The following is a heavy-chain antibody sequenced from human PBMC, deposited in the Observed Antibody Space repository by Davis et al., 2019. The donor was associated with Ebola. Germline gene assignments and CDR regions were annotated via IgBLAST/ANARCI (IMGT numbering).Heavy chain of an antibody. V-gene: IGHV3-74*01. CDR1: GFTFNNSW. Sequence: HTAGSLSLSCAASGFTFNNSWTHWVRQAPGKGLVWVARMNSAGSGLHHADSVKGRFTISRDSAKNTLYLQMNSLGADDTGVYYCARDRDILTGYQVKYYYYGLDVWGQGTTVTVSS. CDR3: ARDRDILTGYQVKYYYYGLDV. CDR2: MNSAGSGL. J-gene: IGHJ6*02. D-gene: IGHD3-9*01.